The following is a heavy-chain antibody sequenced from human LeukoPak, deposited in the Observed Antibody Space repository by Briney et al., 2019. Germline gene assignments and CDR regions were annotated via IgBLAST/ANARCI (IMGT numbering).Heavy chain of an antibody. Sequence: PSETLSLTCTVSGGSISSSSYHWGWVRQPPGKGLEWIGSIYYSGSTYYNPSLKSRVTISVDTSKNQFSLKLSSVTAADTAVYYCARHLIKYYDASFDCWGQEPLVTVSP. CDR3: ARHLIKYYDASFDC. CDR1: GGSISSSSYH. D-gene: IGHD5-12*01. V-gene: IGHV4-39*01. J-gene: IGHJ4*02. CDR2: IYYSGST.